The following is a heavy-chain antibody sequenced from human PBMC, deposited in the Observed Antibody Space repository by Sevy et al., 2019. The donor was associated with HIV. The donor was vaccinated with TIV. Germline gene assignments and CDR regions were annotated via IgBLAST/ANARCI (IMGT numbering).Heavy chain of an antibody. J-gene: IGHJ3*02. CDR1: TVIFSDHW. D-gene: IGHD2-2*01. Sequence: GGSLRLSCAASTVIFSDHWMTWVRQDPGKGLEWVANINQDGSDRHYVGSVKGRFTISRDNARQSVYLQMNSLRVEDTAVYYCARVDCGSITCQGRDPFDIWGQGTTVTVSS. CDR3: ARVDCGSITCQGRDPFDI. CDR2: INQDGSDR. V-gene: IGHV3-7*03.